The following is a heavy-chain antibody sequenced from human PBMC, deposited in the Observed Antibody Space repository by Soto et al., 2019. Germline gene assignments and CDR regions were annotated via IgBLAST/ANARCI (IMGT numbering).Heavy chain of an antibody. Sequence: WVSLRLSCAASGFTFISYAMSWVRQAPGKGLEWVSAISGSGGSTYYADSVKGRFTISRDNSKNTLYLQMNSLRAEDTAVYYCAKGYCSGGSCVFFDYWGQGTLVTVSS. D-gene: IGHD2-15*01. CDR1: GFTFISYA. CDR2: ISGSGGST. CDR3: AKGYCSGGSCVFFDY. J-gene: IGHJ4*02. V-gene: IGHV3-23*01.